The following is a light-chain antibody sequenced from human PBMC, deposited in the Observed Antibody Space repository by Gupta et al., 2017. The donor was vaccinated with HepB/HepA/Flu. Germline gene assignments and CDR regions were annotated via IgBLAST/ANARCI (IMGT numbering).Light chain of an antibody. Sequence: DIQMTQSPSSLSASVGGRVTITCRASQSIVSYLNWYQQKPGKAPKVLIYATSNLQSGVSSRFSGSGSGTDFTLTISSLQPEDFATYYCQQSDTTPYTFGQGTKLRIK. CDR1: QSIVSY. CDR2: ATS. J-gene: IGKJ2*01. CDR3: QQSDTTPYT. V-gene: IGKV1-39*01.